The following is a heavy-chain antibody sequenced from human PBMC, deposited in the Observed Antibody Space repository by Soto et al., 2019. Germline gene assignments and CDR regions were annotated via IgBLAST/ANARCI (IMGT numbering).Heavy chain of an antibody. V-gene: IGHV4-38-2*01. CDR1: GYSISSGYY. CDR3: ARANIVVVPAAYFHY. Sequence: PSETLSLTCAVSGYSISSGYYWGWIRQPPGKGLEWIGSIYHSGSTYYNPSLKSRVTISVDTSKNQFSLKLSSVTAADTAVYYCARANIVVVPAAYFHYWGQGTLVTVSS. CDR2: IYHSGST. D-gene: IGHD2-2*01. J-gene: IGHJ4*02.